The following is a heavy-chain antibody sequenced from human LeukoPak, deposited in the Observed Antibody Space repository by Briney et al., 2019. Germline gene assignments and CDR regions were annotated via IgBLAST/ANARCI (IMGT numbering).Heavy chain of an antibody. D-gene: IGHD3-22*01. CDR1: GYSISSDYF. CDR3: VRDESRSGYYHYVPGWFDS. V-gene: IGHV4-38-2*02. Sequence: SETLSLTCIVSGYSISSDYFWGLVRQPPGKGLEWIGSMSSSGSTLYNPSLRSGVTISIDRSKNQFSLKLTSVTAADTAVYYCVRDESRSGYYHYVPGWFDSWGQGTLVTASS. CDR2: MSSSGST. J-gene: IGHJ5*01.